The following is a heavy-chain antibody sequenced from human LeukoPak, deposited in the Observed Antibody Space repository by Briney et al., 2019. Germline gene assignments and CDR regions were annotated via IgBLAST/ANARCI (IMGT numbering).Heavy chain of an antibody. CDR1: GYTFTSNY. V-gene: IGHV1-46*01. Sequence: GASVKVSCKASGYTFTSNYMHWVRQAPGQGLEWMGVISPSGGSTSYAQKFQGRVTLTRDMSTSTDYLELSSLRSEDTAVYYCARDNSVRDAAWWFNPWGQGTLVTVSS. J-gene: IGHJ5*02. D-gene: IGHD5-24*01. CDR3: ARDNSVRDAAWWFNP. CDR2: ISPSGGST.